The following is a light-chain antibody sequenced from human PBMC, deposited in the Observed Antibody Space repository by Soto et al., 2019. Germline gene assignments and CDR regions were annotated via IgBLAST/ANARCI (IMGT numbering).Light chain of an antibody. CDR1: SSNIGGNYG. Sequence: QSVLTQPPSVSGAPGQRVTISCTGSSSNIGGNYGVYWYQHLPGTAPKLLIYGNNYRPSGVPDRFSGSKSGTSASLAITGLQAEDEADYYCPSYDSSLSCVVFGGGTKLTVL. CDR3: PSYDSSLSCVV. J-gene: IGLJ2*01. CDR2: GNN. V-gene: IGLV1-40*01.